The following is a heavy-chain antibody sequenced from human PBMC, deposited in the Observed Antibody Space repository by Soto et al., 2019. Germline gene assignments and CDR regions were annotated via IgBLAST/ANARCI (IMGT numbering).Heavy chain of an antibody. CDR2: ISSSSSYI. D-gene: IGHD3-3*01. V-gene: IGHV3-21*01. J-gene: IGHJ4*02. CDR3: ARRYYDFWSGYLE. CDR1: GFTFSSYS. Sequence: GGSRLSCAASGFTFSSYSMNWVRQAPGKGLEWVSSISSSSSYIYYADSVKGRFTISRDNAKNSLYLQMNSLRAEDTAVYYCARRYYDFWSGYLEWGQGTLVTVSS.